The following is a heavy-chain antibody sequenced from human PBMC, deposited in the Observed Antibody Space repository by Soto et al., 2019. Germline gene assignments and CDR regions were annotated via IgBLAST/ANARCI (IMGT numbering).Heavy chain of an antibody. CDR1: GYTFTSYA. J-gene: IGHJ4*02. CDR2: INGGNGNT. CDR3: ARDGRYSYGLPLDFDY. V-gene: IGHV1-3*01. D-gene: IGHD5-18*01. Sequence: ASVKVSCKASGYTFTSYAMHWVRQAPGQKLEWMGWINGGNGNTKYSQKFQGRVTITRDTSASTAYMELSSLRSEDTAVYYCARDGRYSYGLPLDFDYWGQGTLVTVS.